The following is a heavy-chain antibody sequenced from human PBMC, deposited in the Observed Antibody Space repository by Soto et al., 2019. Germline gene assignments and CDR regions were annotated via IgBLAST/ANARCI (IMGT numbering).Heavy chain of an antibody. CDR3: ARKDIAGNSVDF. V-gene: IGHV5-51*01. CDR1: GYSFTTYW. J-gene: IGHJ4*02. D-gene: IGHD6-13*01. Sequence: ASLKISCKACGYSFTTYWIGWVRQMPGKGLEWMGIIYPGDSDTRYSPSFQGQVTISADKSISTAYLQWSSLKASDSAMFYCARKDIAGNSVDFWGQGTLVTGSS. CDR2: IYPGDSDT.